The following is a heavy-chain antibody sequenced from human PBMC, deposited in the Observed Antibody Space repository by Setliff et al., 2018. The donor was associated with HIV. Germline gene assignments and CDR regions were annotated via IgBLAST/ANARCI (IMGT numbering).Heavy chain of an antibody. CDR2: IFYGGTT. V-gene: IGHV4-59*08. CDR3: TRHAGRENQLPHTYYYYMDV. J-gene: IGHJ6*03. CDR1: EGYITGYY. Sequence: PSETLSLTCTVSEGYITGYYWTSIRQLPGRGLEWIGYIFYGGTTKFNPSLKSRAAISVDSSNNQFSLKMTSVTAADTAVYYCTRHAGRENQLPHTYYYYMDVGGKGTLVTVSS. D-gene: IGHD2-2*01.